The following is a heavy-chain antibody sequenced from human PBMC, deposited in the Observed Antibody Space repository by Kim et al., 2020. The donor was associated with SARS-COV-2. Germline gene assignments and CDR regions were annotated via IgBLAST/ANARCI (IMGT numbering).Heavy chain of an antibody. V-gene: IGHV3-30*18. D-gene: IGHD1-26*01. CDR1: GFTFNTYG. CDR3: AKSFSGSYFGYDY. J-gene: IGHJ4*02. Sequence: SLRLSCAASGFTFNTYGMHWVRQAPGKGLEWVAVISFDGSKKYYADSVKGRFTISRDNSKNTLYLQMNSLRIEDTAVYYCAKSFSGSYFGYDYWGQGTLVTVSS. CDR2: ISFDGSKK.